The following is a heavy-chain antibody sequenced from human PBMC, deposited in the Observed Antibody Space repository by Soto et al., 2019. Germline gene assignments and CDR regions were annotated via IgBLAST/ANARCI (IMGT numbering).Heavy chain of an antibody. CDR3: ARSIAAAGTGYFQH. CDR2: IYHSGST. D-gene: IGHD6-13*01. CDR1: GGSISSGGYC. V-gene: IGHV4-30-2*01. J-gene: IGHJ1*01. Sequence: PSETLSLTCAVSGGSISSGGYCWSGSRQPPGKGLEWIGYIYHSGSTYYNPSLKSRVTISVDRSKNQFSLKLSSVTAADTAVYYCARSIAAAGTGYFQHWGQGTLVTVSS.